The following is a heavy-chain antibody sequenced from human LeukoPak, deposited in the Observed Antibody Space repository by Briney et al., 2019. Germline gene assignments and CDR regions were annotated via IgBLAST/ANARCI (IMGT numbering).Heavy chain of an antibody. V-gene: IGHV5-51*01. Sequence: GESLKVSCEASGYSFTSYWIAWVRQMPEKGLEWMGIIYPSDSDTRYSPSFQGQVTISADKSISTAYMQWSSLKASDTAIYYCAGRFGTSSSLGSRYYMDVWGKGTTVTVSS. CDR2: IYPSDSDT. D-gene: IGHD6-6*01. CDR1: GYSFTSYW. CDR3: AGRFGTSSSLGSRYYMDV. J-gene: IGHJ6*03.